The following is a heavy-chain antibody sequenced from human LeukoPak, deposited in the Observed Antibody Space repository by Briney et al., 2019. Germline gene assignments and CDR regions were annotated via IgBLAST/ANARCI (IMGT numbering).Heavy chain of an antibody. CDR2: ITDSGTST. CDR1: GFTFNSYP. V-gene: IGHV3-23*01. Sequence: GGSLRLSCAASGFTFNSYPMNWVRQAPGKGLEWVSAITDSGTSTYYADSVKGRFTISRDNSKNTVYLQMNSLRAEDTALYYCAKVRITIYGVVDAFDIWGQGTMVAVYS. D-gene: IGHD3-3*01. CDR3: AKVRITIYGVVDAFDI. J-gene: IGHJ3*02.